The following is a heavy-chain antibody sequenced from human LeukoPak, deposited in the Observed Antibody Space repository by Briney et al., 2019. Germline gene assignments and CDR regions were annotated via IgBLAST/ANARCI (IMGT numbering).Heavy chain of an antibody. V-gene: IGHV4-31*03. CDR2: IYYSGST. CDR1: XGSISSGYYY. J-gene: IGHJ5*02. CDR3: ARAPSDSWFDP. D-gene: IGHD2-21*02. Sequence: TLSLTXXVSXGSISSGYYYWSWIRQHPGKGLEWIGYIYYSGSTYYNPSLKSRVTISVDTSKNQFSLRLSSVTAADTAVYYCARAPSDSWFDPWGQGTLVTVSS.